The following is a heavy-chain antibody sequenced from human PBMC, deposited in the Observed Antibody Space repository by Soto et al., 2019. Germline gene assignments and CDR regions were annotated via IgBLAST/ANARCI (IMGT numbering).Heavy chain of an antibody. CDR1: GDTFSFYT. D-gene: IGHD3-10*01. V-gene: IGHV1-69*02. J-gene: IGHJ4*02. CDR2: INPIVSMS. Sequence: QVQLVQSGTEVKKPGSSVKVSCKASGDTFSFYTINWVRQAPGLGLEWVGRINPIVSMSNYAQKFQGRVSMTADKSTGTAYMELRSLRSDDTAMYFCAASSGSGYRAFDYWGQGALVIVSS. CDR3: AASSGSGYRAFDY.